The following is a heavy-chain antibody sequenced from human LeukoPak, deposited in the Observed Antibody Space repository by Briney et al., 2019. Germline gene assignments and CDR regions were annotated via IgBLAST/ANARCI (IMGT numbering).Heavy chain of an antibody. CDR1: GFTFSSYE. CDR2: ISSSGSNI. D-gene: IGHD3-22*01. V-gene: IGHV3-48*03. Sequence: GGPLRPSCAASGFTFSSYEVNWDRQAPGKGLEWVSSISSSGSNIYYTDSVKGRFTSARANAKYALYLQMNSLSAEDTADCYCARDYYDSSHFDYWDQGTLVTVSS. CDR3: ARDYYDSSHFDY. J-gene: IGHJ4*02.